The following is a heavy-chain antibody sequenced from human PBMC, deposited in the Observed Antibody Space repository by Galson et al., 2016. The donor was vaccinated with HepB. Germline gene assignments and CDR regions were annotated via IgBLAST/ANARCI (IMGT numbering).Heavy chain of an antibody. CDR1: GLTFSSYA. J-gene: IGHJ4*02. CDR3: ARERLPGADGSGSYLFDF. CDR2: ISYDGLSK. Sequence: SLRLSCAASGLTFSSYAMSWVRQAPGKGLEFVAVISYDGLSKYYADSVKGRLTISRDTSKNTLYLQMNSLRGDDTAVYYCARERLPGADGSGSYLFDFWGQGTLVTVSS. D-gene: IGHD3-10*01. V-gene: IGHV3-30*04.